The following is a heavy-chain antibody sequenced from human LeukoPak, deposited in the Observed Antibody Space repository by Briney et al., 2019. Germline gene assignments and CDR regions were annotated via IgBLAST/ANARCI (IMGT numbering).Heavy chain of an antibody. CDR2: IWYDGSNK. Sequence: GGSLRLSCAASGFTFSSYGMHWVRQAPGKGLEWVAVIWYDGSNKYYADSVKGRFTISRDNSKNTLYLQMNSLRAEDTAVYYCARVGAPLGYYYYGMDVWGQGTTVTVSS. D-gene: IGHD1-26*01. J-gene: IGHJ6*02. CDR1: GFTFSSYG. V-gene: IGHV3-33*01. CDR3: ARVGAPLGYYYYGMDV.